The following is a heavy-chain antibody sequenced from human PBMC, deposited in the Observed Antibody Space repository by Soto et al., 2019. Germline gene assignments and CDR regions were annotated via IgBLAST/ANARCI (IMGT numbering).Heavy chain of an antibody. CDR2: IFYLGSS. Sequence: SETLSLTCTVSGGSISSVDFYWVWVRQPPGKGLEWIGSIFYLGSSYYNPSLKSRVTMSVDTSKNQFSLRLRSVTAADTALYFCARHSLAIRKNSWSDPWGHGIMVTVTS. CDR1: GGSISSVDFY. J-gene: IGHJ5*02. V-gene: IGHV4-39*01. D-gene: IGHD3-3*02. CDR3: ARHSLAIRKNSWSDP.